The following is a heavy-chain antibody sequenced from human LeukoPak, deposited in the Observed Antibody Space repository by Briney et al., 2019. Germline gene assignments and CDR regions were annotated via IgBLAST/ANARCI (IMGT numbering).Heavy chain of an antibody. CDR1: GLSVTNTY. CDR3: AGGNFGNLPFDY. CDR2: IFSGGST. V-gene: IGHV3-53*01. J-gene: IGHJ4*02. Sequence: GGSLRLSCAASGLSVTNTYMNWVRQAPGKGLEWVPVIFSGGSTYYTDSVKGRFTISRDNSKNTLYLQMNSLRVEDTAVYYCAGGNFGNLPFDYWGQGTLVTVSS. D-gene: IGHD4-23*01.